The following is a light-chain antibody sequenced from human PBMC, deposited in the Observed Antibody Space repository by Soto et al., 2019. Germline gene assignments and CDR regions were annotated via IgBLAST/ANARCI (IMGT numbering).Light chain of an antibody. CDR1: QDILSW. V-gene: IGKV1-12*01. CDR3: QQANSFPIT. J-gene: IGKJ3*01. CDR2: ASS. Sequence: DIQMTQSPSSVSASVGDRVTITCRASQDILSWLAWYQQKPGEAPRLLIYASSNLQSGVPSRFSGSGSGTDFTLTISSLHPEDFATYYCQQANSFPITFGPGTRLDIK.